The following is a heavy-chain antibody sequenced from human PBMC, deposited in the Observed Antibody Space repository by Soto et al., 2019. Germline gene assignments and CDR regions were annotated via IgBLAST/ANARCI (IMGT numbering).Heavy chain of an antibody. J-gene: IGHJ4*02. CDR2: IKQDGSEK. Sequence: GGSLRLSCAASGFTFSSCWMSWVRQAPGKGLEWVANIKQDGSEKYYVDSVKGRFTISRDNAKNSLYLQMNSLRAEDTAVYYCARTKGGWYGILDYSGQGTLVTVSS. CDR1: GFTFSSCW. V-gene: IGHV3-7*05. CDR3: ARTKGGWYGILDY. D-gene: IGHD6-19*01.